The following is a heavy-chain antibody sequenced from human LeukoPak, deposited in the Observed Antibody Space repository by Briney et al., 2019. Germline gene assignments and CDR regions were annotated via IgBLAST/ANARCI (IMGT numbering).Heavy chain of an antibody. CDR2: ISWTSGNI. CDR1: GVTFDDYA. CDR3: AKDINVGTRGGFFDY. V-gene: IGHV3-9*01. Sequence: PGGSLRLSCAASGVTFDDYAMHWVRQAPGKGLEWVSGISWTSGNIGYADSLKGRFTISRDNAKNSLYLQMNSLRAEDTALYYCAKDINVGTRGGFFDYWGQGTLVTVSS. J-gene: IGHJ4*02. D-gene: IGHD3-16*01.